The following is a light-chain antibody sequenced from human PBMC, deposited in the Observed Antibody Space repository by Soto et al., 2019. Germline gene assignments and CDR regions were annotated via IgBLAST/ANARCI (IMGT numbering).Light chain of an antibody. CDR2: DAS. CDR3: QQYGSPLT. V-gene: IGKV3-20*01. CDR1: QSVYSSY. Sequence: EIMLTQSPGTLSLSPGERATLSCRASQSVYSSYLAWYQQRPGQAPRLLIYDASSRAAGIPDRFSGSGSGTDFTLTISRLEPEDFAVYYCQQYGSPLTFGGGTKVDIK. J-gene: IGKJ4*01.